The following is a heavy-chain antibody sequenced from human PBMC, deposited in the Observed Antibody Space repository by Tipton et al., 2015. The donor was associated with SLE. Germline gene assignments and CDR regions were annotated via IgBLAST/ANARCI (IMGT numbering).Heavy chain of an antibody. D-gene: IGHD1-1*01. V-gene: IGHV4-4*07. CDR1: GGSISGYY. J-gene: IGHJ3*02. Sequence: TLSLTCTVSGGSISGYYWSWIRQPAGKGLEWIGRIYSSGSTIYNPSLKSRLTLSLDMSNNQFSLRVRSVTAADTAVYYCARRSVQEAFDIWGQGTMVTVSS. CDR3: ARRSVQEAFDI. CDR2: IYSSGST.